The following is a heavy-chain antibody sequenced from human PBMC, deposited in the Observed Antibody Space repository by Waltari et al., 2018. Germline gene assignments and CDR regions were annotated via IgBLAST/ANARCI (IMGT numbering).Heavy chain of an antibody. Sequence: QVTLVQSGAEVKKTGASVKVSCKASGYKFTDYYIHWVRQAPGQGLEWMGWINPNSGATEYAQNFQGRVTMTRDTSISTAYMELTRLRSGDTAVYYCAREGGTGTYNYWGQGTLVTVSS. CDR2: INPNSGAT. V-gene: IGHV1-2*02. CDR1: GYKFTDYY. D-gene: IGHD1-7*01. J-gene: IGHJ4*02. CDR3: AREGGTGTYNY.